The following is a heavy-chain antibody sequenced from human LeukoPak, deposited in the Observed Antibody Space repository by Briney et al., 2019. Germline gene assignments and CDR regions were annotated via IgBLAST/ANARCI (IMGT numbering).Heavy chain of an antibody. V-gene: IGHV4-61*08. D-gene: IGHD2-15*01. CDR2: IYYSGST. CDR3: ASTTYCSGGSCYSGVGWFDP. J-gene: IGHJ5*02. Sequence: SETLSLTCTVSGGSTSSGGYYWSWIRQPPGKGLEWIGYIYYSGSTNYNPSLKSRVTISVDTSKNQFSLKLSSVTAADTAVYYCASTTYCSGGSCYSGVGWFDPWGQGTLVTVSS. CDR1: GGSTSSGGYY.